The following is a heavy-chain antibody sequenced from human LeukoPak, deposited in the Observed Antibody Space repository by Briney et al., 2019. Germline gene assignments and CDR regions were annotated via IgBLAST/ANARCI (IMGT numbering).Heavy chain of an antibody. D-gene: IGHD2-8*02. V-gene: IGHV3-7*01. J-gene: IGHJ4*02. Sequence: PGGSLRLSCAASGFTFNIFWMSWVRQAPGKGLEWVANIKHDGSEEYYGDSVRGRFTISRDNAKNSLILQMNSLRAEDTAVYYCARDSPYGTAGYWGQGTLVTVSS. CDR2: IKHDGSEE. CDR1: GFTFNIFW. CDR3: ARDSPYGTAGY.